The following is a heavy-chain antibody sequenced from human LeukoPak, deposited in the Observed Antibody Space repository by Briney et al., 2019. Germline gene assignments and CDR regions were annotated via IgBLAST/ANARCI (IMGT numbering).Heavy chain of an antibody. Sequence: GRSLRLSCAASRFSFSSYAMHWVRQAPGKGLEWVAVISYDGTNKYYADSVKGRFTISRDNSKNTLYLQMNSLRAEDTAVYYCARDVPLLLWFGELNYWGQGTLVTVSS. D-gene: IGHD3-10*01. V-gene: IGHV3-30*04. CDR2: ISYDGTNK. J-gene: IGHJ4*02. CDR1: RFSFSSYA. CDR3: ARDVPLLLWFGELNY.